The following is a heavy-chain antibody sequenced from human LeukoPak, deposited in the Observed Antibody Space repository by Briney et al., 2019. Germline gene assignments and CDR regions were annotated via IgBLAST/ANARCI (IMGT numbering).Heavy chain of an antibody. J-gene: IGHJ4*02. Sequence: ASVKVSCKASGYTFTSYGISWVRQAPGQGLEWMGWISAYNGNTNYAQKLQGRVTMTTDTSTSTAYMELRSLRSDDTAVYYCARRAYYYDSSGYPFDYWGQGTLVTVSS. CDR1: GYTFTSYG. CDR3: ARRAYYYDSSGYPFDY. CDR2: ISAYNGNT. V-gene: IGHV1-18*01. D-gene: IGHD3-22*01.